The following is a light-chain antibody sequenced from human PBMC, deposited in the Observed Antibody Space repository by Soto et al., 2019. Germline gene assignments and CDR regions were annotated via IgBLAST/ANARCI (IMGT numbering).Light chain of an antibody. J-gene: IGKJ4*01. CDR3: QQRSNWP. Sequence: EIVLTQSPATLSLSPGERATLSCRASQSVSSYLAWYQQKPGQAPRLLIYDASARATGIPARFSGSGSETDFTLTISRLEPEEFAVYYCQQRSNWPFGGGTKVEIK. CDR2: DAS. CDR1: QSVSSY. V-gene: IGKV3-11*01.